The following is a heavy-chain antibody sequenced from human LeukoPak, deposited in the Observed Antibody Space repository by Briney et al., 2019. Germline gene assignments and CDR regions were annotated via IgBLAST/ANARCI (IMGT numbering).Heavy chain of an antibody. CDR3: ARVAYDSSGYYPHYFDY. CDR2: INPSGGST. Sequence: ASVKVSCKASGYTFTSYYMHWVRQAPGQGLEWMGIINPSGGSTSYAQKFQGRVTMTRDMSTSTVYMELSSLRSEDTAVYYCARVAYDSSGYYPHYFDYWGQGTLVTVSS. D-gene: IGHD3-22*01. J-gene: IGHJ4*02. V-gene: IGHV1-46*01. CDR1: GYTFTSYY.